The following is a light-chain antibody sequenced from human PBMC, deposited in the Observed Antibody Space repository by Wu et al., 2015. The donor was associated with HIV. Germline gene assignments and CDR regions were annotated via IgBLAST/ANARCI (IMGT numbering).Light chain of an antibody. CDR2: GAS. CDR3: HQYGSLPLT. CDR1: QSVSSN. J-gene: IGKJ4*01. Sequence: EIVLTQSPGTLSLSPGERATLSCRASQSVSSNLAWYQQKPGQAPRLLIYGASTRATGIPARFSGSGSGTEFTLTISSLEPEDFAVYFCHQYGSLPLTFGGGTRVEI. V-gene: IGKV3-15*01.